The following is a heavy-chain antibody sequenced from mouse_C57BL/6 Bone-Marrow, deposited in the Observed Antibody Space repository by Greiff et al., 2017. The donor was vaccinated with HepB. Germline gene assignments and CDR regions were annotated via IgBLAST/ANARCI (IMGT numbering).Heavy chain of an antibody. CDR1: GYTFTDYY. Sequence: EVQLQQSGPVLVKPGASVKMSCKASGYTFTDYYMNWVKQSHGKSLEWIGVINPYNGGTSYNQKFKGKATLTVDKSSSTAYMELNSLTSEDSAVYYCARGYGYSFADWGQGTLVTVSA. CDR3: ARGYGYSFAD. D-gene: IGHD2-2*01. V-gene: IGHV1-19*01. CDR2: INPYNGGT. J-gene: IGHJ3*01.